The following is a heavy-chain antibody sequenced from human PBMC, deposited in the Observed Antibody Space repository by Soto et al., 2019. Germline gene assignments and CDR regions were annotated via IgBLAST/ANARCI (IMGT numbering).Heavy chain of an antibody. J-gene: IGHJ3*01. V-gene: IGHV4-34*01. D-gene: IGHD3-22*01. Sequence: SETLSLTCAVYGGSFRGYYCSWSRQPPGKGLEWIGEINHSGSTNYNPSLKSRVTISVDTSKNQFSLKLTSVTAADTAVYYCARSGDYYDSSGDANDVWGQGTMVTVSS. CDR3: ARSGDYYDSSGDANDV. CDR2: INHSGST. CDR1: GGSFRGYY.